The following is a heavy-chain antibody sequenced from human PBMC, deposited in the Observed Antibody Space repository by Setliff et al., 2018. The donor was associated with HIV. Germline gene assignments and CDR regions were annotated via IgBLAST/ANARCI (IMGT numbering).Heavy chain of an antibody. CDR3: AKGRAGYSFDY. CDR1: GFTFNNYA. Sequence: GGSLRLSCAASGFTFNNYAMSWVRQAPGKGLEWVSAISGSTGSTYYADSVKGRFTVSRDNSRNTLYLQMNSLRAEDTAVYYCAKGRAGYSFDYWGQGTLVTVSS. J-gene: IGHJ4*02. D-gene: IGHD6-13*01. V-gene: IGHV3-23*01. CDR2: ISGSTGST.